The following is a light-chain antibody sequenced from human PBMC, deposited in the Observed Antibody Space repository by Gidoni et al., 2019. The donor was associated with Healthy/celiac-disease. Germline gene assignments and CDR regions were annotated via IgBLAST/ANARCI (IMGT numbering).Light chain of an antibody. CDR1: SSNIGSNY. J-gene: IGLJ2*01. CDR3: AAWDDSLSGLHVV. Sequence: QSVLTQPPSASGTPGQRVTISCSGSSSNIGSNYVYWYQQLPGTAPKLLIYRNNQRPSGVPDRFSGSKAGTSSSLAISGLRSEDEADDYCAAWDDSLSGLHVVFGGGTKLTVL. CDR2: RNN. V-gene: IGLV1-47*01.